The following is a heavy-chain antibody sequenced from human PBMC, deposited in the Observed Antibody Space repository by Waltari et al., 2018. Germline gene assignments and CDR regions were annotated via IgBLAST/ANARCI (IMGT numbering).Heavy chain of an antibody. Sequence: VQLFESGGGLVHPGGSLILSCAASVFTFCSFAMNWVRQAPGKGLGWVSAISGIDVRTYDTDSGKGRFTISKDNSKNTLYLQMYGLRADDTAVYHCVTGFGSSSLSDFDSWGQGTRVTVSS. J-gene: IGHJ4*02. D-gene: IGHD3-10*01. CDR3: VTGFGSSSLSDFDS. CDR1: VFTFCSFA. V-gene: IGHV3-23*01. CDR2: ISGIDVRT.